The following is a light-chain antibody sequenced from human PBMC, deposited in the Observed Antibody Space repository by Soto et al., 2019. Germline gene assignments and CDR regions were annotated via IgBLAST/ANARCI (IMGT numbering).Light chain of an antibody. CDR1: SGSIASNY. V-gene: IGLV6-57*01. CDR2: EDN. CDR3: QSYDSDNQV. J-gene: IGLJ3*02. Sequence: NFMLTQPHSVSESPGKTVTISCTRSSGSIASNYVQWYQQRPGSSPTTVIYEDNQRPSGVPDRFSGSIDSSSNSASLTISGLKTEDEADYYCQSYDSDNQVFGGGTKVTDL.